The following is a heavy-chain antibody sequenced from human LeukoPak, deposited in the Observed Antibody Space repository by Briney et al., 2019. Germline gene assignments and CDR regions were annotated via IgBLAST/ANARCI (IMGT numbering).Heavy chain of an antibody. CDR1: GFTFSSYW. V-gene: IGHV3-7*01. Sequence: GGSLRLSCAASGFTFSSYWMSWVRQAPGKGLEWVANIKQDGSEKYYVDSVKGRFTISRDNAKNSLYLQMYSLRAEDTAVYYCARARPGIAAAGTGFDYWGQGTLVTVSS. D-gene: IGHD6-13*01. J-gene: IGHJ4*02. CDR2: IKQDGSEK. CDR3: ARARPGIAAAGTGFDY.